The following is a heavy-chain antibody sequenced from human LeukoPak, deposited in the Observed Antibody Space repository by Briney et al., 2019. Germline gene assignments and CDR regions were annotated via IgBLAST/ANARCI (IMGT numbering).Heavy chain of an antibody. V-gene: IGHV3-66*01. CDR3: ASNIGYSYAFYWYFDL. D-gene: IGHD5-18*01. CDR2: IYSGGST. J-gene: IGHJ2*01. CDR1: GFTVSSNY. Sequence: GGSLRLSCAASGFTVSSNYMSWVRQAPGKGLEWVSVIYSGGSTYYADSVKGRFTISRDNSKNTLYLQMNSLRAEDTAVYYCASNIGYSYAFYWYFDLWGRGTLVTVSS.